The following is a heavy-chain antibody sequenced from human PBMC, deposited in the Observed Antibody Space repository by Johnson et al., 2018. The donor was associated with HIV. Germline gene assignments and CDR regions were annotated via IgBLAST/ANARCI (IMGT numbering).Heavy chain of an antibody. CDR2: IKQDGSEK. Sequence: VQLVESGGGLVQPGGSLRLSCAASGFTFSSYWMSWVRQAPGKGLEWVANIKQDGSEKYYVDSVKGRFTISRDNSKNTLYLQMNSLRAEDTAVYYCAREGVEGAFDIWGQGTMVTVSS. J-gene: IGHJ3*02. CDR3: AREGVEGAFDI. V-gene: IGHV3-7*01. D-gene: IGHD2-15*01. CDR1: GFTFSSYW.